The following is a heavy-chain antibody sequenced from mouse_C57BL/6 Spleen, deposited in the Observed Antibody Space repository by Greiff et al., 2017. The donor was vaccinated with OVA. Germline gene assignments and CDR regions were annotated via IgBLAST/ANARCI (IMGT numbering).Heavy chain of an antibody. Sequence: EVQRVESGGDLVKPGGSLKLSCAASGFTFSSYGMSWVRQTPDKRLEWVATISSGGSYTYYPDSVKGRFTISRDNAKNTLYLQMSSLKSEDTAMYYCARQGLTNYFDYWGQGTTLTVSS. CDR3: ARQGLTNYFDY. V-gene: IGHV5-6*01. CDR2: ISSGGSYT. J-gene: IGHJ2*01. CDR1: GFTFSSYG.